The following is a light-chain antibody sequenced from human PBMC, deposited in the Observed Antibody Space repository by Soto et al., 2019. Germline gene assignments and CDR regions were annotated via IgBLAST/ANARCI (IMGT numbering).Light chain of an antibody. J-gene: IGLJ1*01. CDR1: TGPVTNGHY. CDR2: DTT. V-gene: IGLV7-46*01. Sequence: QAVVTQEPSLTVSPGATVTLPCGSSTGPVTNGHYPYWFQQKPGQAPRTLIYDTTNRHSRTPARFSGSLLGGKAALTLSGSQPEDEAEYYCLLSYNGPYVFGTGTKGTVL. CDR3: LLSYNGPYV.